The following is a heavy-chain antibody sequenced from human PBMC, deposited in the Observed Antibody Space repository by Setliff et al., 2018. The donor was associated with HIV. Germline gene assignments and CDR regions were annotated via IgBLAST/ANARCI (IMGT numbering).Heavy chain of an antibody. CDR3: TSQIDAFEV. CDR2: IYFPITST. CDR1: GGSVSGYY. V-gene: IGHV4-4*07. J-gene: IGHJ3*01. Sequence: SETLSLTCTVSGGSVSGYYWTWIRQPAGKGLEWIGRIYFPITSTNYNPSLKSRVTMSVDTSKNQISLRLSSVTSADTAVYYCTSQIDAFEVWGQGTPVTVSS.